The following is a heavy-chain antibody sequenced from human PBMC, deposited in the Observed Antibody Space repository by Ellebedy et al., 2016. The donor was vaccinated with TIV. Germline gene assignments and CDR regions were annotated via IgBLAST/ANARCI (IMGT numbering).Heavy chain of an antibody. CDR1: GDSISTYY. V-gene: IGHV4-59*08. J-gene: IGHJ4*02. Sequence: SETLSLTCTVSGDSISTYYWSWIRQPPGKGLEWIGYIYYSGSTNYNPSLKSRVAISVDTSKNQFSLKLSSVTAADTAVYYCASNRIYDILTGYQFDYWGQGTLVTVSS. CDR3: ASNRIYDILTGYQFDY. D-gene: IGHD3-9*01. CDR2: IYYSGST.